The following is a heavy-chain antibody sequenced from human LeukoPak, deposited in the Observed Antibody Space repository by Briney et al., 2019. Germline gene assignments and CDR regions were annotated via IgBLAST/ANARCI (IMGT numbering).Heavy chain of an antibody. CDR2: IYYSGST. D-gene: IGHD3-3*01. V-gene: IGHV4-39*07. CDR3: ARVLRVTIFGVVNYYYYMDV. CDR1: GGSISSSSHY. Sequence: SETLSLTCSVSGGSISSSSHYWDWIRQPPREGLEWIGSIYYSGSTYYNPSLKSRVTISVDRSKNQFSLKLSSVTAADTAVYYCARVLRVTIFGVVNYYYYMDVWGKGTTVTVSS. J-gene: IGHJ6*03.